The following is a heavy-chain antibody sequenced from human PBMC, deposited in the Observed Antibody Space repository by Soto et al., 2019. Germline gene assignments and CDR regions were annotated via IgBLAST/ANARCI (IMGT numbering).Heavy chain of an antibody. CDR3: VRGTYSRRPNEGEF. J-gene: IGHJ4*02. Sequence: EVQLVESGGGLVQPGGSLSLSCTASGFTFSTYAMNWVRQAPGKGLEWVSSITRTGNYIYYADSLKGRFTISIDNAKNSVYLEMNNLRAEDPAVYFFVRGTYSRRPNEGEFWGQRTLLTVSS. D-gene: IGHD6-13*01. V-gene: IGHV3-21*02. CDR1: GFTFSTYA. CDR2: ITRTGNYI.